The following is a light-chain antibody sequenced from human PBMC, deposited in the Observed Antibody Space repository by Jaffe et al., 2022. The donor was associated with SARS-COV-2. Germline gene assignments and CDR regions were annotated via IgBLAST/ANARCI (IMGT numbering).Light chain of an antibody. CDR3: AAWDDRLNAVV. CDR2: SNK. V-gene: IGLV1-44*01. Sequence: QSVLTQPPSASGTPGQRVTISCSGSGSNIGSNTVNWYQQLPGTAPKLLINSNKERPSGVPDRFSGSKSGTSASLAISGLQSEDEADYFCAAWDDRLNAVVFGGGTQLTVL. J-gene: IGLJ2*01. CDR1: GSNIGSNT.